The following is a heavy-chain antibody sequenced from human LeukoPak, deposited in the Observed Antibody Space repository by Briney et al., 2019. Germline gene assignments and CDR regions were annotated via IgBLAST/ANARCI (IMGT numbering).Heavy chain of an antibody. CDR1: GFTFSSYS. Sequence: GGSLRLSCAASGFTFSSYSMNWVRQAPGKGLEWVAVISYDGSNKYYADSVKGRFTISRDNSKNTLYLQMNSLRAEDTAVYYCARDAYGSYRYYGMDVWGQGTTVTVSS. J-gene: IGHJ6*02. CDR2: ISYDGSNK. V-gene: IGHV3-30*03. D-gene: IGHD3-16*02. CDR3: ARDAYGSYRYYGMDV.